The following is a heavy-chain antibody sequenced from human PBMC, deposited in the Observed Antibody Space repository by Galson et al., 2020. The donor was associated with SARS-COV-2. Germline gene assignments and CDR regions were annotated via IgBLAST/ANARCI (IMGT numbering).Heavy chain of an antibody. CDR1: GGSISSNSYY. CDR3: AGRGGWFGDLQSYFDS. D-gene: IGHD3-10*01. Sequence: SETLSLTCTVSGGSISSNSYYWNWIRQHPGKGLEWIGYIHYSGNTYYNPSLKSRVTMSVDTSKNQFSLKLSSVTAADTAVYYCAGRGGWFGDLQSYFDSWGQGTVVTVSS. J-gene: IGHJ4*02. CDR2: IHYSGNT. V-gene: IGHV4-31*03.